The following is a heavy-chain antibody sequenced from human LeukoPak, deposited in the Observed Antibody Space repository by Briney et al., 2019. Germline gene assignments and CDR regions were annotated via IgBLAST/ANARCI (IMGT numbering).Heavy chain of an antibody. J-gene: IGHJ5*01. D-gene: IGHD3-9*01. CDR3: VRDWDHFDFDS. V-gene: IGHV3-74*01. CDR1: GFTFSSYW. CDR2: IKGDGSHT. Sequence: GGSLRLSCAASGFTFSSYWMHWIRQAPGKGLVWVSRIKGDGSHTIYADSVKGRFTIARDNAKNTLYLQMKSLRAEDTAVYYCVRDWDHFDFDSWGQGTLVTVSS.